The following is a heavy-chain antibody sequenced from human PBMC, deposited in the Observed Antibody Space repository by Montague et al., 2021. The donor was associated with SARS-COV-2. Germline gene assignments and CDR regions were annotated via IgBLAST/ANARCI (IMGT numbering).Heavy chain of an antibody. CDR1: GGSISSSSYY. V-gene: IGHV4-39*01. Sequence: SETLSLTYTVSGGSISSSSYYWGWIRQPPGKGLDWIGSNNYSGSTYYNLSLKSRVTISVDTTKNQFSLKLSSVAAADTAVYYCASPTYYYDSSGSDAFDIWGQGTMVTVSS. J-gene: IGHJ3*02. CDR2: NNYSGST. CDR3: ASPTYYYDSSGSDAFDI. D-gene: IGHD3-22*01.